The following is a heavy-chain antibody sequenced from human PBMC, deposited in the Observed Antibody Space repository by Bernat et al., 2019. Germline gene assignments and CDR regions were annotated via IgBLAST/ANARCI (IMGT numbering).Heavy chain of an antibody. V-gene: IGHV3-7*03. CDR2: IKQDGSEK. CDR1: GFTFSSYW. CDR3: ARILGRSWGSYRPYYFDY. D-gene: IGHD3-16*02. J-gene: IGHJ4*02. Sequence: EVQLVESGVGLVQPGGSLRLSCAASGFTFSSYWMSWVRQAPGKGLEWVANIKQDGSEKYYVDSVKGRFTISRDNAKNSLYLQMNSLRAEDTAVYYCARILGRSWGSYRPYYFDYWGQGTLVTVSS.